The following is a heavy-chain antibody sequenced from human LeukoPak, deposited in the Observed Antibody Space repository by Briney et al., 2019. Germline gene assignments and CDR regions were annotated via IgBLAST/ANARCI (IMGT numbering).Heavy chain of an antibody. CDR1: GYTFTSYD. D-gene: IGHD3-22*01. CDR3: ARDLNYYDSSGYYPHFDY. V-gene: IGHV1-8*02. Sequence: ASVTVSCKASGYTFTSYDINWGRQAPGQGVEGMGWMNPNSGNTGYAQKLQGRVTMTTDTSKSTAYMELRSLRSDDTAVYSCARDLNYYDSSGYYPHFDYWGQGTLVTVSS. CDR2: MNPNSGNT. J-gene: IGHJ4*02.